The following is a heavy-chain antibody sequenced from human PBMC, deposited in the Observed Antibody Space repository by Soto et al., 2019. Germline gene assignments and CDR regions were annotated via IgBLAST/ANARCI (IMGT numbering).Heavy chain of an antibody. CDR2: IRSKAYGGTT. Sequence: GSLRLSCTASGFTFGDYAMSWFRQAPGKGLEWVGFIRSKAYGGTTEYAASVKGRFTISRDDSKSIAYLQMNSLKTEDTAVYYCTRVYYDILTGYYPLGFDYWGQGTLVTVSS. CDR3: TRVYYDILTGYYPLGFDY. J-gene: IGHJ4*02. V-gene: IGHV3-49*03. CDR1: GFTFGDYA. D-gene: IGHD3-9*01.